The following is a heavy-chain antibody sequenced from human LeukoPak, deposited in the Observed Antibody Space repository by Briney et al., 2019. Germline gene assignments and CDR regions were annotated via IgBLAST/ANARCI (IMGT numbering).Heavy chain of an antibody. V-gene: IGHV3-30-3*01. J-gene: IGHJ1*01. CDR3: IAAAGPAEYFQH. D-gene: IGHD6-13*01. Sequence: GGSLRLSCAASGFTFSSYAMHWVRQAPGQGLEWVAVISYDGSNKYYADSVKGRFTISRDNSKNTLYLQMNSLRAEDTAVYYGIAAAGPAEYFQHWGQGTLVTVSS. CDR1: GFTFSSYA. CDR2: ISYDGSNK.